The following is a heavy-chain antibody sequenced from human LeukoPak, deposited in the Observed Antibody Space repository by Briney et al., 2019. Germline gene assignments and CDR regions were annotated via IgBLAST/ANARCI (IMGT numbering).Heavy chain of an antibody. Sequence: PGGSLRLSCAASGFRFSNHAMSWVRQPPGKGLEWVAAISNGNTYYADSVRGRFAISRDDSKDMVYLQMNSLRDEDTALYYCVREAGYCASVCLKSNWFDPWGQGTLVTVSS. CDR1: GFRFSNHA. CDR2: ISNGNT. V-gene: IGHV3-23*01. J-gene: IGHJ5*02. CDR3: VREAGYCASVCLKSNWFDP. D-gene: IGHD2-15*01.